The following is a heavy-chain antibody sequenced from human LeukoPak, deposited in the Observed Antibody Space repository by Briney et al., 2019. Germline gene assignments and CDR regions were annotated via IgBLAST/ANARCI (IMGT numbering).Heavy chain of an antibody. CDR1: GFTFSSYA. Sequence: GGSLKLSCAASGFTFSSYAMSWVRQAPGKGLEWVSAISGSGGSTYYADSVKGRFTISRDNSKNTLYLQMNSLRAEDTAVYYCAKDKGVFGDAFDIWGQGTMVTVSS. J-gene: IGHJ3*02. D-gene: IGHD6-13*01. V-gene: IGHV3-23*01. CDR2: ISGSGGST. CDR3: AKDKGVFGDAFDI.